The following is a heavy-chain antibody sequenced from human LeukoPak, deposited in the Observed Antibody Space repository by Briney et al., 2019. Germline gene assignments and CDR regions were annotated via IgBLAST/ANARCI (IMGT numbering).Heavy chain of an antibody. J-gene: IGHJ4*02. D-gene: IGHD3-10*01. CDR1: GSTFTSYV. Sequence: GASVKVSCKASGSTFTSYVISWVRQAPGQGLEWMGWISAYNGNTNYAQKLQGRVTMTTDTSTSTAYMELRSLRSDDTAVYYCARTDYYGSGSYYNPYYFDYWGQGTLVTVSS. CDR2: ISAYNGNT. V-gene: IGHV1-18*01. CDR3: ARTDYYGSGSYYNPYYFDY.